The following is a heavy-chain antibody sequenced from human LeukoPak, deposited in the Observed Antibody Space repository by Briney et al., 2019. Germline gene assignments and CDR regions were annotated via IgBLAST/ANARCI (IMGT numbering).Heavy chain of an antibody. CDR2: ISGSGIST. J-gene: IGHJ3*02. V-gene: IGHV3-23*01. CDR3: EGYDILTGPEAFDI. D-gene: IGHD3-9*01. Sequence: PGGSLRLSCAAAGFTFSDYGMNWVRQAPGKGLEWVSGISGSGISTYYADSVKGRFTISRDNSKNTLYLQMNSLRAEDTAIYYCEGYDILTGPEAFDIWGQGTVVTVSS. CDR1: GFTFSDYG.